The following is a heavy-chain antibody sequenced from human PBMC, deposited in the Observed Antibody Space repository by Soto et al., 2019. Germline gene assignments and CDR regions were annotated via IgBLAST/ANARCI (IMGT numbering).Heavy chain of an antibody. D-gene: IGHD1-26*01. CDR2: ISGSGGST. J-gene: IGHJ3*02. Sequence: EVQLLESGGGLVQPGGSLRLSCAASGFTFSSYAMSWVRQAPGKGLEWVSAISGSGGSTYYADSVKGRFTISGDNSKNTLYLQMNSLRAEDTAVYYCAKVGFEWELLTTAFDIWGQGTMVTVSS. V-gene: IGHV3-23*01. CDR1: GFTFSSYA. CDR3: AKVGFEWELLTTAFDI.